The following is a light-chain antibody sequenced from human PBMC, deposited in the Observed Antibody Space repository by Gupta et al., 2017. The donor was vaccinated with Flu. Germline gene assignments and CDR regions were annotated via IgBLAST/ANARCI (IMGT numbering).Light chain of an antibody. J-gene: IGLJ3*02. V-gene: IGLV6-57*03. CDR2: EDD. CDR3: QSYDDNNHWV. Sequence: FLLPQPASVSDSPGRTVIISCTRSSGSIASTYVQWYQQRPGSAPFTLIYEDDQRPSGVPDRFSGSIDSSSNSAFLTISGLEAEDEADYYCQSYDDNNHWVFGGGTRVTVL. CDR1: SGSIASTY.